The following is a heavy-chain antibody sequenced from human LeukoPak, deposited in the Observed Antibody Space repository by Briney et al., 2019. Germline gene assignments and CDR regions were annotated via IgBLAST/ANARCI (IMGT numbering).Heavy chain of an antibody. CDR2: IYYSGST. J-gene: IGHJ5*02. CDR1: GGSFSGYY. CDR3: ARLRGAYSNVMLGQNWFDP. D-gene: IGHD4-11*01. Sequence: PSETLSLTCAVYGGSFSGYYWSWIRQPPGKGLEWIGSIYYSGSTYYNPSLKSRVTISVDTSKNQFSLKLSSVTAADTAVYYCARLRGAYSNVMLGQNWFDPWGQGTLVTVSS. V-gene: IGHV4-34*01.